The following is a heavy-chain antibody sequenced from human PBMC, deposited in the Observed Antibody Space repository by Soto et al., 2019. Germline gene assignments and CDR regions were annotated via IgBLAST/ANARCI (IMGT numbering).Heavy chain of an antibody. CDR3: ARDTNHYDWLDY. J-gene: IGHJ4*02. CDR1: GFKFSDYS. D-gene: IGHD5-12*01. V-gene: IGHV3-48*04. Sequence: EVQLVESGGGLVQPGGSLRLSCAASGFKFSDYSMNWVRQAPGKGLEWVSYISRSNSTTYYAASVRGRFTISRDNAKNVLFLQQDSLRADDTAVYYCARDTNHYDWLDYWGQGTLVTVSS. CDR2: ISRSNSTT.